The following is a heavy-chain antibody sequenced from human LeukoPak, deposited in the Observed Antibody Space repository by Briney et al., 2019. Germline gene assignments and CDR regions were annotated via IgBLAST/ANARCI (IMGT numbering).Heavy chain of an antibody. CDR3: AKGYSSSWYTQSPANDY. D-gene: IGHD6-13*01. Sequence: GGSLRLSCAASGFTFSSYAMSWVRQAPGKGLEWVSAISGSGGSTYYADSVKGRFTISRDNSKNTLYLQMNSLRAEDTAVYYCAKGYSSSWYTQSPANDYWGQGTLVTVSS. CDR1: GFTFSSYA. CDR2: ISGSGGST. V-gene: IGHV3-23*01. J-gene: IGHJ4*02.